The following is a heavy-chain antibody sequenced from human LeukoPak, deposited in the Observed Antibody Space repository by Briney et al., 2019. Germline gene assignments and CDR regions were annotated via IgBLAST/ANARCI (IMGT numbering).Heavy chain of an antibody. CDR1: GFTFSSYG. J-gene: IGHJ4*02. D-gene: IGHD6-19*01. CDR3: AKASLKQWLPPGPGY. Sequence: GGSLRLSCAASGFTFSSYGMHWVRQAPGKGLEWVAFIRYDGSNKYYADSVKGRFTISRDNSKNTLYLQMNSLRAEDTAVYYCAKASLKQWLPPGPGYWGQGTLVTVSS. CDR2: IRYDGSNK. V-gene: IGHV3-30*02.